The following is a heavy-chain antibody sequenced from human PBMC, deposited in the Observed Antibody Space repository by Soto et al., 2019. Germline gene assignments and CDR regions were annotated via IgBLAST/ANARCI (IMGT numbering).Heavy chain of an antibody. V-gene: IGHV4-31*02. Sequence: LCGGSISSGGYYWSWIRQHPGKGLEWIGYIYYSGSTYYNPSLKSRVTISVDTSKNQFSLKLSSVTAADTAVYYCARGGGDYDFWSGYYPANNWFDPWGQGTLVTVSS. CDR2: IYYSGST. J-gene: IGHJ5*02. D-gene: IGHD3-3*01. CDR1: GGSISSGGYY. CDR3: ARGGGDYDFWSGYYPANNWFDP.